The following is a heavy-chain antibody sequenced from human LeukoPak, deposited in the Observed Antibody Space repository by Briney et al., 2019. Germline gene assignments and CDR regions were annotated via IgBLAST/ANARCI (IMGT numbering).Heavy chain of an antibody. V-gene: IGHV3-30*02. CDR1: GFTFSSYG. CDR2: IRYDGSNK. Sequence: GGSLRLSCAASGFTFSSYGMHWVRQAPGKGLEWVAFIRYDGSNKYYADSVKGRFTISRDNSKNTLYLQMNSLRAEDTAVYYCRCAVTSRDAFDIWGQGTMVTVSS. J-gene: IGHJ3*02. D-gene: IGHD3-3*01. CDR3: RCAVTSRDAFDI.